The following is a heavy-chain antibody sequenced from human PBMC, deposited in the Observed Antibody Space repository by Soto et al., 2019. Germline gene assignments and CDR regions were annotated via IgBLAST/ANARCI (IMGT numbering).Heavy chain of an antibody. CDR3: SNDSTDCRDDNCLRSGVGYLGMDV. CDR2: ISYDGIKK. CDR1: GFTFSDYC. Sequence: PGGSLRLSCRVCGFTFSDYCIHWVRQAPGKGLEWVAVISYDGIKKNYGDSVKGRFTISRDNSKDTLYLQMNSLRGVDTAVYHCSNDSTDCRDDNCLRSGVGYLGMDVWGRGTTVAVYS. J-gene: IGHJ6*01. D-gene: IGHD1-20*01. V-gene: IGHV3-30*18.